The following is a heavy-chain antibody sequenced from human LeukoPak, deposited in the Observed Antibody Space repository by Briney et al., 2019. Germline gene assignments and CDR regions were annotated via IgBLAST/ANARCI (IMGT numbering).Heavy chain of an antibody. D-gene: IGHD3-3*01. J-gene: IGHJ3*02. CDR2: ISHRGTS. CDR1: DESFSTYY. Sequence: ASETLSLTCGVNDESFSTYYWSWIRQSPGKGREWIAEISHRGTSTYNPSLQSRVTVSVDASKNHFSLRVKSVIAADTAIYYCARKRRRGYYLNSAFDMWGQGTMVTVPS. CDR3: ARKRRRGYYLNSAFDM. V-gene: IGHV4-34*01.